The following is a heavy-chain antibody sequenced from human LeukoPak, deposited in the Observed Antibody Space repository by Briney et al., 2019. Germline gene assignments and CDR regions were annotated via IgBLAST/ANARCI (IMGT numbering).Heavy chain of an antibody. Sequence: SETLSLTCAVYGGSFSGYYWSWIRQPPGKGLECIGEINHSGSTNYNPSLKSRVTISVDTSKNQFSLKLSSVTAADTAVYYCARGRGGVAAAGKKVLPTFDYCGQGTLVTVSS. CDR3: ARGRGGVAAAGKKVLPTFDY. CDR2: INHSGST. CDR1: GGSFSGYY. V-gene: IGHV4-34*01. J-gene: IGHJ4*02. D-gene: IGHD6-13*01.